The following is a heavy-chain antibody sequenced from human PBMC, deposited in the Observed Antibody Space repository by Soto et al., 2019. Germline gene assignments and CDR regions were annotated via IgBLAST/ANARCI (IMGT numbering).Heavy chain of an antibody. Sequence: GGSLRLSCAASGFTFSDYYMSWIRQAPGKGLEWVSYISSSGSTIYYADSVKGRFTISRDNAKNSLCLQMNSLRAEDTAVYYCATTRIAARLGFDYWGQGTLVTVSS. CDR3: ATTRIAARLGFDY. V-gene: IGHV3-11*01. D-gene: IGHD6-6*01. CDR1: GFTFSDYY. J-gene: IGHJ4*02. CDR2: ISSSGSTI.